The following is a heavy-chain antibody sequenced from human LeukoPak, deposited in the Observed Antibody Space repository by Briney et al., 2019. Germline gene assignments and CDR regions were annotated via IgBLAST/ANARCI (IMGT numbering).Heavy chain of an antibody. D-gene: IGHD6-13*01. J-gene: IGHJ5*02. Sequence: SETLSLTCAVYGGSFSGYYWGWIRQPPGKGLEWIGEINHSGSTNNNPSLKGRVTISVDTPKNQFSLKLSSVTDADTAVYYWARVGAAAGRWFDPWGQGTLVTVSS. V-gene: IGHV4-34*01. CDR3: ARVGAAAGRWFDP. CDR2: INHSGST. CDR1: GGSFSGYY.